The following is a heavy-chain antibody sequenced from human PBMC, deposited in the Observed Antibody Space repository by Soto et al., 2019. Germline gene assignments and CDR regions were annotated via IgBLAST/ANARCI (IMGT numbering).Heavy chain of an antibody. Sequence: QVQLVQSGAEVKKPGSSVKVSCKASGGTFSSCTISWVRQAPGQGLEWMGRIIPILGIANYAQKFQGRVTITADKSTSTAYMELSSLRSEDTAVYYCARDRPTVTTRVAYFDYWGQGTLVTVSS. CDR3: ARDRPTVTTRVAYFDY. CDR2: IIPILGIA. J-gene: IGHJ4*02. D-gene: IGHD4-17*01. V-gene: IGHV1-69*08. CDR1: GGTFSSCT.